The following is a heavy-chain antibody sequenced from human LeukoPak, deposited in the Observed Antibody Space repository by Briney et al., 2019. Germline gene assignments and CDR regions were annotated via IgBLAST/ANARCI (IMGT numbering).Heavy chain of an antibody. Sequence: GGPLRLSCAPSGFSHCSYWVTCVRQAPGEGLEGVAYIKRDESEKYSVHAGKGRFTISRDNAKNSLYLQMSSLRAEDTAVYYCARVFYWSPVLNFDYWGQGNLVTVSS. D-gene: IGHD3-9*01. CDR3: ARVFYWSPVLNFDY. CDR2: IKRDESEK. V-gene: IGHV3-7*01. J-gene: IGHJ4*02. CDR1: GFSHCSYW.